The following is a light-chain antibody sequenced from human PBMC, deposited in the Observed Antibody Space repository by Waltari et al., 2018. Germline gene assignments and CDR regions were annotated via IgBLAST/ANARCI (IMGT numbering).Light chain of an antibody. CDR2: GAS. CDR3: QQYNNWPPVT. V-gene: IGKV3-15*01. Sequence: VSPGERATLSCRASQSVGTNLAWYQQKPGQAPRLLIYGASTRTTGFPARFSGSGSGTEFTLTISSLQSEDFAVYFCQQYNNWPPVTFGQGTKLEIK. J-gene: IGKJ2*01. CDR1: QSVGTN.